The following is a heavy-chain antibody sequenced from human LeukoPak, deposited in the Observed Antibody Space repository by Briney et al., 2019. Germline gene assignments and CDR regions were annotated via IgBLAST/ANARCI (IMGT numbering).Heavy chain of an antibody. V-gene: IGHV3-48*01. Sequence: GGSLRLSCAASGFTFSSYSMNWVRQAPGKGREGVSYISSSSTIYYADSVKGRFTISRDNAKNSLYLQMNSLRAEDTAVYYCARVSSGIWWNFDYWGQGTLVTVSS. CDR3: ARVSSGIWWNFDY. D-gene: IGHD3-10*01. J-gene: IGHJ4*02. CDR1: GFTFSSYS. CDR2: ISSSSTI.